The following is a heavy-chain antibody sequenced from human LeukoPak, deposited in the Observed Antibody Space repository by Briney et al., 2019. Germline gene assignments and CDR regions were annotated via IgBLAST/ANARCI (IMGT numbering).Heavy chain of an antibody. V-gene: IGHV4-30-2*01. J-gene: IGHJ4*02. D-gene: IGHD1-7*01. Sequence: SETLSLTCTVSGGSISSGGYYWSWIRQPPGKSLEWIGYIYHSGSTYYNPSLKSRVTISVDRSKNQFSLKLSSVTAADTAVYYCARDRSITGTTGYWGQGTLVTVSS. CDR3: ARDRSITGTTGY. CDR1: GGSISSGGYY. CDR2: IYHSGST.